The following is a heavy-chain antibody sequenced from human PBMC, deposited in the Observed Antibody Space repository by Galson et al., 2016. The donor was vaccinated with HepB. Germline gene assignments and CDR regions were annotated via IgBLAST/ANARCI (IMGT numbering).Heavy chain of an antibody. V-gene: IGHV3-33*06. CDR3: VKGEYGQRFLEWLAPFDY. Sequence: SLRLSCAASGFTFSSYGMHWVRQAPGKGLEWVAIIWYDGSNKYYADSVKGRFTISRDNSKSTLYLQMSSLRVEDTAVYYCVKGEYGQRFLEWLAPFDYWGQGALVTVSS. CDR2: IWYDGSNK. CDR1: GFTFSSYG. J-gene: IGHJ4*02. D-gene: IGHD3-3*01.